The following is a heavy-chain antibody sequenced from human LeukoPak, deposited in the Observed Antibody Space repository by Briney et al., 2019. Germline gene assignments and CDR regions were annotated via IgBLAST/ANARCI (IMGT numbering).Heavy chain of an antibody. D-gene: IGHD3-22*01. CDR2: INPSGGST. Sequence: GASVKVSCKASGYTFTSYYMHWVRQAPGQGLEWMGIINPSGGSTSYAQKFQGRVTMTRDMSTSTVYMELSSLRSEDTAVYYCARDRIMYYDSSGYCDYWGQGTLVTVSS. V-gene: IGHV1-46*01. J-gene: IGHJ4*02. CDR3: ARDRIMYYDSSGYCDY. CDR1: GYTFTSYY.